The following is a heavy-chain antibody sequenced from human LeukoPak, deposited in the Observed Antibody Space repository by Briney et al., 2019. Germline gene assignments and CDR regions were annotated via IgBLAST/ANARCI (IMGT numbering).Heavy chain of an antibody. Sequence: SETLSLTCTVSGGSISSGGYFWSWIRQHPGKGLERIGYISYSGTTYYNPSLKSRVIISVETSKNQFSLRLPSVTAADTAVYYCARDRATAGSIGWFDPWGQGTLVTVSS. D-gene: IGHD6-13*01. CDR1: GGSISSGGYF. J-gene: IGHJ5*02. CDR3: ARDRATAGSIGWFDP. V-gene: IGHV4-31*03. CDR2: ISYSGTT.